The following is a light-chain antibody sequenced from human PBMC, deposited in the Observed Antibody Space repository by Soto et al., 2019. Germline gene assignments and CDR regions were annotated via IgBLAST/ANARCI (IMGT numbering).Light chain of an antibody. J-gene: IGLJ1*01. CDR1: SSDVGGYKY. CDR2: DVS. Sequence: QSALTQPASVSGSPGQSITISCTGTSSDVGGYKYVSWYQQHPDKAPQLMIYDVSNRPSGVSSRFSGSKSGNTASLTISGXXXXXXXDYYCSSYTTTSSYVFGTGTKLTV. V-gene: IGLV2-14*01. CDR3: SSYTTTSSYV.